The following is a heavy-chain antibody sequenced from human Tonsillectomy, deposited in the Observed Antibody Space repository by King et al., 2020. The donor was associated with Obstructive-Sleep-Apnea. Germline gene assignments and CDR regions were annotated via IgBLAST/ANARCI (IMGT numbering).Heavy chain of an antibody. D-gene: IGHD5-18*01. CDR1: GGSISSYY. Sequence: QLQESGPGLVKPSETLSLTCTVSGGSISSYYWSWIRQPPGKGLEWIGYIYYSGSTNYNPSLKSRVTISVDTSKNQFSLKLSSVTAADTAVYYCASAVWGYSYGYSDAFDIWGQGTMVTVSS. CDR2: IYYSGST. J-gene: IGHJ3*02. V-gene: IGHV4-59*01. CDR3: ASAVWGYSYGYSDAFDI.